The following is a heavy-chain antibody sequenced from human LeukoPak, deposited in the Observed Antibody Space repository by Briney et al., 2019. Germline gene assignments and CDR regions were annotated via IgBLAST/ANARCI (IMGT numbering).Heavy chain of an antibody. V-gene: IGHV4-59*12. J-gene: IGHJ4*02. Sequence: SGTLSLTCTVSGASISNFYWSWIRQAPGQGLEWIGYMLYSGSTNQKPSLRSRVTISVDTSKNQVSLKLSSVTAADTAVYYCARESYDSSGYRFDYWGQGTLVTVSS. CDR3: ARESYDSSGYRFDY. CDR2: MLYSGST. D-gene: IGHD3-22*01. CDR1: GASISNFY.